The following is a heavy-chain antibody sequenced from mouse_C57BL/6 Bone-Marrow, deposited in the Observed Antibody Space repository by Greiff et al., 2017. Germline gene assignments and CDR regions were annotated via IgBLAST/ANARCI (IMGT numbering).Heavy chain of an antibody. V-gene: IGHV1-81*01. J-gene: IGHJ3*01. CDR1: GYTFTSYG. CDR3: SRLGTTVVWGFAY. CDR2: IYPRSGNT. D-gene: IGHD1-1*01. Sequence: VQLQQSGAELARPGASVKLSCKASGYTFTSYGISWVKQRTGQGLEWIGEIYPRSGNTYYNEKFKGKAPLTADKSSSTASMELRSLTSEDAAVYFCSRLGTTVVWGFAYWGQGTLVTVSA.